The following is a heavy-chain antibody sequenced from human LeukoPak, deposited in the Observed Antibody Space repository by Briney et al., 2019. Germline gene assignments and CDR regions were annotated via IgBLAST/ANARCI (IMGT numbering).Heavy chain of an antibody. V-gene: IGHV1-69*13. CDR3: VRPDRIFGVPAAFDA. CDR2: TIPKYSAS. CDR1: GGSFSDYP. J-gene: IGHJ3*01. Sequence: SVKVSCKASGGSFSDYPINWVRQAPGQGLEWLGGTIPKYSASNYAQAFQGRVTITADESTNTVYMEMSGLRPDDTAVYYCVRPDRIFGVPAAFDAWGQGTLVAVSS. D-gene: IGHD3-3*02.